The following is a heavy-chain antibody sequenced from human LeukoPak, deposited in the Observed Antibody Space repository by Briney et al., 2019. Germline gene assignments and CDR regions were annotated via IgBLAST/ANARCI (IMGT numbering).Heavy chain of an antibody. V-gene: IGHV4-59*01. CDR1: GGSISSYY. J-gene: IGHJ5*02. Sequence: KPSETLSLTCTVSGGSISSYYWSWIRQPPGKGLEWIGYIYYSGSTNYNPSLKSRVTISVDTSKNQFSLKLSSVTAEDTAVYYCARGNDFRSGSFDPWGQGTLVTVSS. D-gene: IGHD3-3*01. CDR2: IYYSGST. CDR3: ARGNDFRSGSFDP.